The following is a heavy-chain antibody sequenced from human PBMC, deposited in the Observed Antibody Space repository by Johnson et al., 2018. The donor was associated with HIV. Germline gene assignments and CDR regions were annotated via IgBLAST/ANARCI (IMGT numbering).Heavy chain of an antibody. V-gene: IGHV3-30-3*01. CDR2: ISYDGTKK. CDR1: GFSFSDYY. Sequence: VQLVEPGGGLVQPGGSLRLSCAASGFSFSDYYMTWIRQAPGKGLEWVAVISYDGTKKYYADSVKGRFTMSRDNSKNTIYLQTNSLRREDTAVYYCARGKAWIQSWDDAFDIWGQGTVVTVCS. D-gene: IGHD5-18*01. CDR3: ARGKAWIQSWDDAFDI. J-gene: IGHJ3*02.